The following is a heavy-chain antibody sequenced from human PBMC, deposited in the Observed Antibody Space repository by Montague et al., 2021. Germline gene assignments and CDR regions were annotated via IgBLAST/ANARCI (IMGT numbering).Heavy chain of an antibody. CDR2: IYYNGTT. D-gene: IGHD2-15*01. Sequence: SETLSLTCTVSGGSISSASYYWGWIRQPPGKGPEFIGVIYYNGTTYHNPSLKSRVTVSMDTSKNQFSLKLSSGTAADTAVYYCARSLYCRGGSCYSGFDPWGQGTLVTAAS. CDR3: ARSLYCRGGSCYSGFDP. V-gene: IGHV4-39*01. CDR1: GGSISSASYY. J-gene: IGHJ5*02.